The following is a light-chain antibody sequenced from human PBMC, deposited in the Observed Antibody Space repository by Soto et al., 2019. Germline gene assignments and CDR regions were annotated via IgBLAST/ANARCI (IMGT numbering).Light chain of an antibody. CDR2: DVT. CDR3: SSYTSSSTPYD. V-gene: IGLV2-14*01. CDR1: SSDVGGYNY. Sequence: QSVLTQPASVSGSPGQSITISCTGTSSDVGGYNYVSWYQQHPVKAPKLMIYDVTNRPSGVSDRFSGSKSGNTASLTISGLQAEDEADYYCSSYTSSSTPYDCGTGTKLTVL. J-gene: IGLJ1*01.